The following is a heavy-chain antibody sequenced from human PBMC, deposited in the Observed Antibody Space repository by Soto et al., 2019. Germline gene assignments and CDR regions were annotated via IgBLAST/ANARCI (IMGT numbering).Heavy chain of an antibody. J-gene: IGHJ6*02. CDR1: GGSIGGSSYY. CDR3: ATNIVVVVAALDGMDV. CDR2: IYYGGRT. D-gene: IGHD2-15*01. Sequence: QLQLQESGPGLVNPSGTLSLTCTVSGGSIGGSSYYWGWIRQPPGKGLEWIGSIYYGGRTYYNPSLKSRVTISVDTSKHQFSLKLSSVTAADTAVYYCATNIVVVVAALDGMDVWGQGTTVTVSS. V-gene: IGHV4-39*01.